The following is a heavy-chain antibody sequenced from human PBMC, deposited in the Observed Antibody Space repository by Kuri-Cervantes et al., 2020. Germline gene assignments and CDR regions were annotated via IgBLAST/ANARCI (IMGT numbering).Heavy chain of an antibody. V-gene: IGHV3-7*01. D-gene: IGHD3-3*01. CDR2: IKQDGSEK. J-gene: IGHJ6*02. Sequence: GGSLRLSCAASGFTFSSYWMSWVRQAPGKGLEWVANIKQDGSEKYYVDSAKGRFTISRDNAKNSLYLQMNSLSDEDTAVYYCARAASDYDFWTATYSYCGMDVWGQGTTVTVSS. CDR1: GFTFSSYW. CDR3: ARAASDYDFWTATYSYCGMDV.